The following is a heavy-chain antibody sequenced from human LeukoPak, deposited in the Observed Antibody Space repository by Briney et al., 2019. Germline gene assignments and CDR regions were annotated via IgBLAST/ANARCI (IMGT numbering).Heavy chain of an antibody. D-gene: IGHD3-9*01. J-gene: IGHJ4*02. CDR2: ISSSGSTI. CDR1: GFSFSRYE. V-gene: IGHV3-48*03. CDR3: ARQDFRYFDWWPPGIDY. Sequence: GGSLRLSCAASGFSFSRYEMNWVRQAPGKGLEWVSYISSSGSTIYYADSVKGRFTISRDNAKNSLYLQMNSLRAEDTAVYYCARQDFRYFDWWPPGIDYWGQGTLVTVSS.